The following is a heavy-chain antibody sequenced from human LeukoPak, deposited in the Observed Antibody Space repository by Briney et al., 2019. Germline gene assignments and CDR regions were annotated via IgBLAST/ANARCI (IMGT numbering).Heavy chain of an antibody. Sequence: GGSLRLSCAPSGFTFSDYSMNWVRQAPGKGLEWVASISTVSTYTFYADSVKGRFTISRDNVRDSLYLQMSSLGAEDTAVYYCARDGSGFYLYNYMDVWGKGTTVTVSS. CDR1: GFTFSDYS. J-gene: IGHJ6*03. CDR2: ISTVSTYT. D-gene: IGHD6-25*01. V-gene: IGHV3-21*01. CDR3: ARDGSGFYLYNYMDV.